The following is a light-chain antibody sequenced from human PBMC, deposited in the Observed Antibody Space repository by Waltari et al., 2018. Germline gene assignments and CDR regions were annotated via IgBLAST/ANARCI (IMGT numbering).Light chain of an antibody. CDR3: TSYTSRHSLV. CDR2: DVI. CDR1: SRDVGDYDW. J-gene: IGLJ1*01. Sequence: QSALTQPASVSGSPGQSITISCTGTSRDVGDYDWVSWYQQHPGKAPKVVIFDVIYRPSGVSNRFSGSKSGNTASLTISGLQAEDEADYSCTSYTSRHSLVFGTGTKVTVL. V-gene: IGLV2-14*03.